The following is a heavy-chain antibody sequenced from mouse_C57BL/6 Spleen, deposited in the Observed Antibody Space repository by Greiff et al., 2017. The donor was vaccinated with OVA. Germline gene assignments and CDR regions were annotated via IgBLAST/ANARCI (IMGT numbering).Heavy chain of an antibody. CDR1: GYSITSGYY. CDR2: ISYDGSN. CDR3: ARGVYGPYYFDY. D-gene: IGHD1-1*02. Sequence: VQLQQSGPGLVKPSQSLSLTCSVTGYSITSGYYWNWIRQFPGNKLEWMGYISYDGSNNYNPSLKNRISITRDTSKNQFFLKLNSVTTEDTATYYCARGVYGPYYFDYWGQGTTLTVSS. V-gene: IGHV3-6*01. J-gene: IGHJ2*01.